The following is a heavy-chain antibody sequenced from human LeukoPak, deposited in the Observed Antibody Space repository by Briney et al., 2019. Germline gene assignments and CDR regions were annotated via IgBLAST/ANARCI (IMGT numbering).Heavy chain of an antibody. J-gene: IGHJ4*02. CDR3: ARASTTFDD. D-gene: IGHD1-14*01. V-gene: IGHV4-59*01. CDR2: ISDGGST. Sequence: SETLSLTCSVSGGSITSYYWSWIRQPPGKGLEWIGYISDGGSTNYNPSLKSRVSISVDTSKNQFSLKLSSVTAADTAVYFCARASTTFDDWGQGTLVTVSS. CDR1: GGSITSYY.